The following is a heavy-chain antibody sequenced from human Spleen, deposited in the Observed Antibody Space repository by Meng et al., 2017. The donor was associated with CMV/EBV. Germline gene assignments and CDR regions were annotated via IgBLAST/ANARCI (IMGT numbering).Heavy chain of an antibody. J-gene: IGHJ4*02. CDR1: YA. V-gene: IGHV3-23*01. CDR2: ISGSGGIS. CDR3: AKDPYYYDSSDYPPTPYYFDY. D-gene: IGHD3-22*01. Sequence: YAMTWVRQAPGKGLEWVSAISGSGGISYYADSVKGRFTISRDNSKSTLYLQMDSLRAEDTAVYYCAKDPYYYDSSDYPPTPYYFDYWGQGTLVTVSS.